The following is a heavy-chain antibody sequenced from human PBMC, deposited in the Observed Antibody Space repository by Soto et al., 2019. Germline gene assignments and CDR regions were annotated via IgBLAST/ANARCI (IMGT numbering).Heavy chain of an antibody. D-gene: IGHD5-18*01. CDR3: ARCPQPPDTADPYAVDV. CDR2: IVPSVDTT. CDR1: GGTFSRSG. V-gene: IGHV1-69*06. Sequence: QVQLVQSGTEVKNPGASVKVSCKASGGTFSRSGFHWVRQAPGQGLEWMGMIVPSVDTTNYAQTFQARVTISADKCTSTVYMELRSLRSEDTAVCYCARCPQPPDTADPYAVDVWGQGTRVIVSS. J-gene: IGHJ6*02.